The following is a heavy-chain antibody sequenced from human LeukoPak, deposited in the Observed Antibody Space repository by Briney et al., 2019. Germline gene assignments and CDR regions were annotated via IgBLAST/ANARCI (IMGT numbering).Heavy chain of an antibody. CDR1: GGSFSGYY. CDR3: ATWTTVTTQINWFDP. J-gene: IGHJ5*02. D-gene: IGHD4-17*01. Sequence: PSETLSLTCAVYGGSFSGYYWSWIRQPPGKGLEWLGEINHSGSTNYNPSLKSRVTISVDTSKNQFSLKLSSVTAADTAVYYCATWTTVTTQINWFDPWGQGTLVTVSS. CDR2: INHSGST. V-gene: IGHV4-34*01.